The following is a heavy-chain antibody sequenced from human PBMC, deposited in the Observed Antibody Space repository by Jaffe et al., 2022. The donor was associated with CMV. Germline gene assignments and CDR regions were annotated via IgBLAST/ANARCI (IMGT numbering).Heavy chain of an antibody. J-gene: IGHJ3*02. CDR1: GGSISSSSYY. Sequence: QLQLQESGPGLVKPSETLSLTCTVSGGSISSSSYYWGWIRQPPGKGLEWIGSIYYSGSTYYNPSLKSRVTISVDTSKNQFSLKLSSVTAADTAVYYCARLTYYYDSSGYVPPDVAFDIWGQGTMVTVSS. V-gene: IGHV4-39*01. D-gene: IGHD3-22*01. CDR2: IYYSGST. CDR3: ARLTYYYDSSGYVPPDVAFDI.